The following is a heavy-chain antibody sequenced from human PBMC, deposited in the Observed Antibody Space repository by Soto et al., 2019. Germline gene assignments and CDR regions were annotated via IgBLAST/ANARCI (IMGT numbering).Heavy chain of an antibody. CDR3: ARAEVLDYYYGMDV. Sequence: QVKLVQSGAEVKKPGASVKVSCKASGYTFTSYDINWVRQATGQGLEWMGWMNPNSGNTGYAQKFQGSVTMTRNTSMSTAYMERSSLRSEDTAVYYCARAEVLDYYYGMDVWGQGTTVTVSS. D-gene: IGHD1-1*01. V-gene: IGHV1-8*01. J-gene: IGHJ6*02. CDR1: GYTFTSYD. CDR2: MNPNSGNT.